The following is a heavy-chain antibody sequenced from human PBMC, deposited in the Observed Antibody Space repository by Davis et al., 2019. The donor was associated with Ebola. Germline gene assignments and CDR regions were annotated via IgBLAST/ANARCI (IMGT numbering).Heavy chain of an antibody. Sequence: AASVKVSCKASGYTFTGYYMHWVRQAPGQGLEWMGRINPNSGGTNYAQKFQGRVTMTTETSITTAYMDLSRLTSDDTAVFYCARGFGDVDSFDIWGQGTMVTVSS. V-gene: IGHV1-2*06. CDR1: GYTFTGYY. CDR3: ARGFGDVDSFDI. CDR2: INPNSGGT. J-gene: IGHJ3*02. D-gene: IGHD3-10*01.